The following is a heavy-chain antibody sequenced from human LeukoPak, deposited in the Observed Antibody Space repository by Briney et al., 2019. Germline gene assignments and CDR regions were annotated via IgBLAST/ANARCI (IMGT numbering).Heavy chain of an antibody. CDR3: ARDYVWGSYRFDHFDY. CDR2: IKEDGSEK. J-gene: IGHJ4*02. Sequence: GGSLRLSCAASGFTFSRYWMTWVRQAPGKGLEWVANIKEDGSEKYYVDSVKGRFSISRDNAKNSLYLQMNSLRGEDTALYYCARDYVWGSYRFDHFDYWGQGTLVTVSS. D-gene: IGHD3-16*02. V-gene: IGHV3-7*01. CDR1: GFTFSRYW.